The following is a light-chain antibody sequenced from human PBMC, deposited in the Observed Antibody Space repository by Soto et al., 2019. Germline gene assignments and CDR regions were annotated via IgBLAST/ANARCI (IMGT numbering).Light chain of an antibody. CDR3: SSSAITSTPIYV. CDR2: EVS. CDR1: SSDVGTYNY. Sequence: SSVSGSPGQSITISCTGTSSDVGTYNYVSWHQHHPGKAPKLMISEVSNRPSGISNRFSGSKSGNTAYLTISGLQPEDEADYYCSSSAITSTPIYVFGTGTKVTVL. V-gene: IGLV2-14*01. J-gene: IGLJ1*01.